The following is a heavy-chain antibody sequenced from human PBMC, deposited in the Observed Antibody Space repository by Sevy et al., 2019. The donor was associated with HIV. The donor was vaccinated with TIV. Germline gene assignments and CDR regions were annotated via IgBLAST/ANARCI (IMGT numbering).Heavy chain of an antibody. CDR1: IFTFSDYY. CDR3: ARVRYNYGSYYFDY. CDR2: ISSGGSHI. V-gene: IGHV3-11*01. Sequence: GGSLRLSCAASIFTFSDYYMTWIRQAPGKGLECVSHISSGGSHIHYGDSVKGRFTISRDNAKKSLYLQMNSLTAEDTAVYYCARVRYNYGSYYFDYWGQGTLVTVSS. J-gene: IGHJ4*02. D-gene: IGHD5-18*01.